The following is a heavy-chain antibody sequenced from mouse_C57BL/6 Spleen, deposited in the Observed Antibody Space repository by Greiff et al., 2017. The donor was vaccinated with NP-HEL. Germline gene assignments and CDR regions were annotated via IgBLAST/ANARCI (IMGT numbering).Heavy chain of an antibody. J-gene: IGHJ3*01. D-gene: IGHD1-1*01. CDR1: GFTFSSYA. Sequence: EVKLQESGGGLVKPGGSLKLSCAASGFTFSSYAMSWVRQTPEKRLEWVATISDGGSYTYYPDNVKGRFTISRDNAKNNLYLQMSHLKSEDTAMYYCASDYGSSPWFAYWGQGTLVTVSA. CDR3: ASDYGSSPWFAY. CDR2: ISDGGSYT. V-gene: IGHV5-4*03.